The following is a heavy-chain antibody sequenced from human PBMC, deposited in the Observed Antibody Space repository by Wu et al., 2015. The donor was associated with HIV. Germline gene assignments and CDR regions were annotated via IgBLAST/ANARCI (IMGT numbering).Heavy chain of an antibody. CDR1: GVSFNDYN. V-gene: IGHV4-34*01. Sequence: QVQLQQWGAGLLKPSETLSLTCAVYGVSFNDYNWSWIRQSPGQGLEWIGEINHSGSTNYNPSLKSRVTMLVDTSKKQFSLKLTSVTAADTAMYYCGRAPPLYYMDVWGKGTTVTVSS. CDR2: INHSGST. D-gene: IGHD1-26*01. J-gene: IGHJ6*03. CDR3: GRAPPLYYMDV.